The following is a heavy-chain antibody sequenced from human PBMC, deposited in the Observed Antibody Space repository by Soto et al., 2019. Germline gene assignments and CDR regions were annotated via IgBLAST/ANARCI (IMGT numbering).Heavy chain of an antibody. J-gene: IGHJ4*02. Sequence: QVQLQESGPGLVKPSGTLSLTCVVSGDSISSAHWWSWGRQPPGKGLEWIGEIYHSGSTNYNPSLKSRVTMSVDKPKNQFSLKVISLYAADGAVYSCAAHRVSTYGPLDYWGQGLLVTVSS. CDR1: GDSISSAHW. V-gene: IGHV4-4*02. CDR3: AAHRVSTYGPLDY. D-gene: IGHD3-10*01. CDR2: IYHSGST.